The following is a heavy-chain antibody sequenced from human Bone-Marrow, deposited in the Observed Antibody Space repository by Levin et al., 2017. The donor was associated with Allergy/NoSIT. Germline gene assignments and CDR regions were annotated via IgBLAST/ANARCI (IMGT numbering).Heavy chain of an antibody. CDR3: ARASLTTVVTDYFYYGMDR. D-gene: IGHD4-23*01. J-gene: IGHJ6*02. CDR2: IRQDGSDK. Sequence: PGGSLRLSCAASGFIFGHFWMTWVRQAPGKGLEWVANIRQDGSDKYYVDSVKGRFTISRDRATDSVYLEMNDLRVEDTGVYYCARASLTTVVTDYFYYGMDRWGQGTTVIVSS. V-gene: IGHV3-7*01. CDR1: GFIFGHFW.